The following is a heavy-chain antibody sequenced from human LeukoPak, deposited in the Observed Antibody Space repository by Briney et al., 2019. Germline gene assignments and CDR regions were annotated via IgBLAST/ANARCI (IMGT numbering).Heavy chain of an antibody. Sequence: PSETLSLTCNASGASISTNNYYWTWIRQPAGKGLEWIGRIYTDGITNYSPSLKSRITIFLDEPKNQFSLKLTSMTAADSAVYYCARFAFSSLRLDYWGQGAQVIVSS. D-gene: IGHD3-16*01. CDR1: GASISTNNYY. J-gene: IGHJ4*02. CDR3: ARFAFSSLRLDY. V-gene: IGHV4-61*02. CDR2: IYTDGIT.